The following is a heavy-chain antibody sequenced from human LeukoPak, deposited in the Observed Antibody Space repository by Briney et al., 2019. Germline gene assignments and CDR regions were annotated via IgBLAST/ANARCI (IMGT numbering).Heavy chain of an antibody. CDR3: ARAGAYSYGSEYYFDY. V-gene: IGHV4-61*02. CDR2: IYTSGST. Sequence: KPSETPSLTCTVSGGSISSGSYYWSWIRQPAGKGLEWIGRIYTSGSTNYNPSLKSRVTISVDTSKNQFSLKLSSVTAADTAVYYCARAGAYSYGSEYYFDYWGQGTLVTVSS. CDR1: GGSISSGSYY. D-gene: IGHD5-18*01. J-gene: IGHJ4*02.